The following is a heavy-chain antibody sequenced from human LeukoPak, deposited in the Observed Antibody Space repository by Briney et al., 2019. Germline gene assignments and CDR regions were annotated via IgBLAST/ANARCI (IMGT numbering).Heavy chain of an antibody. D-gene: IGHD3-10*01. Sequence: SETLSLTCTVSGVALTSSSYYWGWIRQPPGKGLEWIGYIYYSGSTYYNPSLKSRVTISVDTSKNQFSLKLSSVTAADTAVYYCARETYGSGSYYYYYFDYWGQGTLVTVSS. V-gene: IGHV4-31*03. CDR2: IYYSGST. CDR3: ARETYGSGSYYYYYFDY. CDR1: GVALTSSSYY. J-gene: IGHJ4*02.